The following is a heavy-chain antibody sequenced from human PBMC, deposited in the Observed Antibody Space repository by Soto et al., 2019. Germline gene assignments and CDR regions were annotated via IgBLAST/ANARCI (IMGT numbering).Heavy chain of an antibody. CDR1: GFTFSSYA. Sequence: QVQLVESGGGVVQPGRSLRLSCAASGFTFSSYAMHWVREAPGKGLEWVAVISYDGSNKYYEDSVKGRFTISRDNSKNTLYLQMNSLRAEDTAVYYCDPAPHSGDYVPSDWGQGTLVPVSS. V-gene: IGHV3-30-3*01. CDR2: ISYDGSNK. J-gene: IGHJ4*02. D-gene: IGHD4-17*01. CDR3: DPAPHSGDYVPSD.